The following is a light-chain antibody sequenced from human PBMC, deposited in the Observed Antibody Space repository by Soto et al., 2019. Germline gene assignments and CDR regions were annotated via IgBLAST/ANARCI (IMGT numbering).Light chain of an antibody. CDR3: QQYSSYST. V-gene: IGKV1-5*01. CDR1: QTINNR. CDR2: DAS. Sequence: DIQMTQSPSTLSGSVGDRVTITCRASQTINNRLAWYQQKPGKAPKLLIYDASTLESGVPSRFSGGGSETDFTLTISSLQPDDFATYYRQQYSSYSTFGQGTKVDIK. J-gene: IGKJ1*01.